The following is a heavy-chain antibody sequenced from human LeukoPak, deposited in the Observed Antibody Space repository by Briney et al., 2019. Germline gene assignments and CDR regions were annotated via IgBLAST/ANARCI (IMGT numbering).Heavy chain of an antibody. J-gene: IGHJ4*02. CDR2: IYYSGST. V-gene: IGHV4-39*07. CDR1: GGSISSSSYY. D-gene: IGHD6-13*01. Sequence: SETLSLTCTVSGGSISSSSYYWGWIRQPPGKGLEWIGSIYYSGSTYYNPSLKSRVTISVDTSKNQFSLKLSSVTAADTAVYYCASGVGPGGPIHLYSSSTWGQGTLVTVSS. CDR3: ASGVGPGGPIHLYSSST.